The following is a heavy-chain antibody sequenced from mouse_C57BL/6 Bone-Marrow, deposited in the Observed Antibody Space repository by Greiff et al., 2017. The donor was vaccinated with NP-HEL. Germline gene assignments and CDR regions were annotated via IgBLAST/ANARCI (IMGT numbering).Heavy chain of an antibody. V-gene: IGHV1-19*01. Sequence: EVQLQQSGPVLVKPGASVKMSCKASGYTFTDYYMNWVKQSHGKSLEWIGVINPYNGGTSYNQKFKGKATLTVDKSSSTAYMELNSLTSEDSAVYYCARWYDGYHPYFDYWGQGTTLTVSS. CDR1: GYTFTDYY. D-gene: IGHD2-3*01. CDR3: ARWYDGYHPYFDY. J-gene: IGHJ2*01. CDR2: INPYNGGT.